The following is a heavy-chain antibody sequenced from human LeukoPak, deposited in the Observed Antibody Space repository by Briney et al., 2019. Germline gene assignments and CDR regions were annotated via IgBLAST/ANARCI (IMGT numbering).Heavy chain of an antibody. J-gene: IGHJ5*02. Sequence: GESLKISCKCSGSSFTSYWIGWVRQMPGNGLEWMGIIYPGDSDTRYSPSFQGQVTISADKSISTAYLQWSSLKASGTAMSYYAGRWGFGELLAFDPWGQGTLVTVSS. CDR3: AGRWGFGELLAFDP. CDR1: GSSFTSYW. CDR2: IYPGDSDT. D-gene: IGHD3-10*01. V-gene: IGHV5-51*01.